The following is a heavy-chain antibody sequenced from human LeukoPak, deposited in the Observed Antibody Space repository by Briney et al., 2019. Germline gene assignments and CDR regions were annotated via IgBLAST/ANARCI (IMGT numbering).Heavy chain of an antibody. CDR3: ARRGDYYYYYGMDV. Sequence: GGSLRLSCAASGFTFSSYWMHWVRQPRGKGLVGVARINSDGSSTSYADSVKGRFTISRDNAKNTLYLQMNSLRAEDTAVYYCARRGDYYYYYGMDVWGQGTTVTVSS. CDR2: INSDGSST. V-gene: IGHV3-74*01. J-gene: IGHJ6*02. D-gene: IGHD2-21*02. CDR1: GFTFSSYW.